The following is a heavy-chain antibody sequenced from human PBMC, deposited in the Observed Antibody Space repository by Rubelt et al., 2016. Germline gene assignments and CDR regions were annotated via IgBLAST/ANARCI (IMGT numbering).Heavy chain of an antibody. CDR2: INHRGST. CDR1: GESFSGFY. D-gene: IGHD4-17*01. CDR3: ARRAVTTGLSF. Sequence: QVQLHQWGAGLLKPSETLSLTCAVYGESFSGFYWSWIRQPPGKGLEGIGEINHRGSTKYNPSPKNQVTIPVDTSKNHFSLNVNSVTAADTAVYYCARRAVTTGLSFWSQGSLVTVSS. V-gene: IGHV4-34*01. J-gene: IGHJ4*02.